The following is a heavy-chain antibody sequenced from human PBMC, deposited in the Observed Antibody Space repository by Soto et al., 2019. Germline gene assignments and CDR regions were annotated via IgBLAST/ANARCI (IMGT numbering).Heavy chain of an antibody. Sequence: GGSLRLSCAASGFTFSSYGMHWVRQAPGKGLEWVAVISYDGSNKYYADSVKGRFTISRDNSKNTLCLQMNSLRAEDTAVYYCAKPEAGAFDIWGQGTMVTVSS. V-gene: IGHV3-30*18. CDR3: AKPEAGAFDI. CDR1: GFTFSSYG. CDR2: ISYDGSNK. J-gene: IGHJ3*02.